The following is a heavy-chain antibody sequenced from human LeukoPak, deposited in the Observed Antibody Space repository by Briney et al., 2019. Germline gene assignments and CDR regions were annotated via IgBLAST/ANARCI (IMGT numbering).Heavy chain of an antibody. CDR1: GYSFTGYY. D-gene: IGHD3-22*01. J-gene: IGHJ3*02. V-gene: IGHV1-2*02. CDR3: GRDYYDSSGDGAFDI. CDR2: INPSSGGT. Sequence: ASVKVSCKASGYSFTGYYMHWVRQAPGQGLEWMGWINPSSGGTNYAQKFQDRVTMTRDTSISTVYMELSRLRSDDTAVYYCGRDYYDSSGDGAFDIWGQGTMVTVSS.